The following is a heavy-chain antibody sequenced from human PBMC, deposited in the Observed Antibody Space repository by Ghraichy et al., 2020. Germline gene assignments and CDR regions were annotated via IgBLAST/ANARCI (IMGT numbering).Heavy chain of an antibody. CDR1: GGSITSGDYY. Sequence: TLSLTCTVSGGSITSGDYYWSWIRQHPGKGLEWIGYIYYSGSTYYNPSLKSRITISIDTSENQFSLKLSSVTVADTAVYYCARQKFCSSVSCHACFDPWGQGTLVTVSS. V-gene: IGHV4-31*03. J-gene: IGHJ5*02. CDR2: IYYSGST. D-gene: IGHD2-2*01. CDR3: ARQKFCSSVSCHACFDP.